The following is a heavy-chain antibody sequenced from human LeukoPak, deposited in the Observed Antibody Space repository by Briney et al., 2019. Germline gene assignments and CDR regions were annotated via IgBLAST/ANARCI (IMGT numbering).Heavy chain of an antibody. CDR1: GFTFSSYS. Sequence: GGSLRLSCAASGFTFSSYSMNWVRQAPGKGLEWVSSISSSSSYIYYADSVKGRFTISRDNAKNSLYLQMNSLRAEDTAVYYCARDRVVVTRIYYYYMDVWGKGTTVTVSS. CDR2: ISSSSSYI. V-gene: IGHV3-21*01. J-gene: IGHJ6*03. D-gene: IGHD3-22*01. CDR3: ARDRVVVTRIYYYYMDV.